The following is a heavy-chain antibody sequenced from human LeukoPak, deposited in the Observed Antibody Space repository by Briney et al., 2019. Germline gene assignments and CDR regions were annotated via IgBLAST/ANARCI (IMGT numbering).Heavy chain of an antibody. Sequence: SETLSLTCAVYGGSFSGYYWSWIRQPAGKGLEWIGRIYTSGSTNYNPSLKSRVTISVDTSKNQFSLKLSSVTAADTAVYYCASNWGGVYDSSGYRGDAFDIWGQGTMVTVSS. CDR3: ASNWGGVYDSSGYRGDAFDI. D-gene: IGHD3-22*01. CDR2: IYTSGST. J-gene: IGHJ3*02. V-gene: IGHV4-59*10. CDR1: GGSFSGYY.